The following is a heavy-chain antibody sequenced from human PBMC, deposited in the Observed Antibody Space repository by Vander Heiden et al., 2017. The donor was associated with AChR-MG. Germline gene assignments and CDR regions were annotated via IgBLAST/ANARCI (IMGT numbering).Heavy chain of an antibody. D-gene: IGHD2-2*01. CDR1: GFTFSTYR. CDR3: AKDPVVVVPAAILPGMDV. CDR2: ISGSGGST. Sequence: EVQLLESGGGLVQPGGSLRLSCAASGFTFSTYRMSWVPQAPGKGLEWVSAISGSGGSTYYADSVKGRFTISRDNSKNTLYLQMNSLRAEDTAVYYCAKDPVVVVPAAILPGMDVWGQGTTVTVSS. J-gene: IGHJ6*02. V-gene: IGHV3-23*01.